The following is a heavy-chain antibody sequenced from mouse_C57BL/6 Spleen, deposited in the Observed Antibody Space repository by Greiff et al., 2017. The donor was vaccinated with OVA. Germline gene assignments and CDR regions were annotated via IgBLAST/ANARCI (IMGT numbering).Heavy chain of an antibody. CDR2: ISSGRNPI. Sequence: EVKLMESGGGLVKPGGSLKLSCAASGFTFSDYGMHWVRQAPEKGLEWVAYISSGRNPIYSADTVKGRFTISRDNAKNTLFLQMTSLRSEDTAMYYCARLGGSSYGYWYFDVWGTGTTVTVSS. CDR1: GFTFSDYG. J-gene: IGHJ1*03. CDR3: ARLGGSSYGYWYFDV. V-gene: IGHV5-17*01. D-gene: IGHD1-1*01.